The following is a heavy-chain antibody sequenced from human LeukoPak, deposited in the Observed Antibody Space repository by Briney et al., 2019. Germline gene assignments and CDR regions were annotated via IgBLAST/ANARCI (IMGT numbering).Heavy chain of an antibody. CDR1: GGTFMTDI. CDR3: ARPMTDYCDRGGYCGLYGL. CDR2: IIPISDSA. V-gene: IGHV1-69*13. J-gene: IGHJ4*02. D-gene: IGHD3-22*01. Sequence: GASVKVSCKASGGTFMTDIFNWLRQAPGQSPEWMGGIIPISDSAHSAKRFRGRLTITAEESTSTVYMELSFLTSEDTAVYYCARPMTDYCDRGGYCGLYGLWGQGTLVIVSS.